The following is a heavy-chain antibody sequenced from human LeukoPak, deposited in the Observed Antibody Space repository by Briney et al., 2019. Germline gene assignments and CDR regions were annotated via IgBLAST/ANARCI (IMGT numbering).Heavy chain of an antibody. Sequence: TSETLSLTCTVSGGSISSDYWSWIRQPPGKGLEWIGYIYYSGRTYYNPSLKSRITISVDTSKNQFPLKLSSVTAADTAVYYCARGFYSPHYWGQGTLVSVSS. J-gene: IGHJ4*02. CDR2: IYYSGRT. CDR3: ARGFYSPHY. D-gene: IGHD4-11*01. CDR1: GGSISSDY. V-gene: IGHV4-59*01.